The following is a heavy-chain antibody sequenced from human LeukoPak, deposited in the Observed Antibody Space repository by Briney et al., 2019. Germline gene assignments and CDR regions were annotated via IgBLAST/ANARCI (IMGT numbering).Heavy chain of an antibody. CDR2: IIPIFGTA. Sequence: SVKVSCKASGGTFSSYAISWVRQAPGQGLEWMGGIIPIFGTANYAQKFQGRVTITADESTSTAYMELSSLRSEDTAVYYCARDRGAVAGIDYWGQGALVTVSS. D-gene: IGHD6-19*01. J-gene: IGHJ4*02. CDR3: ARDRGAVAGIDY. CDR1: GGTFSSYA. V-gene: IGHV1-69*13.